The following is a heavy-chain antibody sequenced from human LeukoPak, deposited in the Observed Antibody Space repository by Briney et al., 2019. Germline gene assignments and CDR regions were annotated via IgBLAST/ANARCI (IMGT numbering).Heavy chain of an antibody. Sequence: KAGGSLRLSCAASGFTVSNNYMSWVRQAPGKGLEWVSVTYSGGSTYYADSVKGRFTISRDTSKNTQSLQMNSLRAEDTAVYYCASLSLGHYWGQGTLVTVSS. V-gene: IGHV3-53*01. CDR2: TYSGGST. D-gene: IGHD6-6*01. CDR1: GFTVSNNY. CDR3: ASLSLGHY. J-gene: IGHJ4*02.